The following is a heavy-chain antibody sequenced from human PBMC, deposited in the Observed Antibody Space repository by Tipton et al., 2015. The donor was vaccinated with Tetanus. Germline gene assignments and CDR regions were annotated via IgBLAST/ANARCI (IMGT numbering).Heavy chain of an antibody. J-gene: IGHJ1*01. D-gene: IGHD6-19*01. CDR2: ISAYNGNT. Sequence: QSGAEVKKPGSSVKVSCKASGGTFSSYAISWVRQAPGQGLEWMGWISAYNGNTNYAQKLRGRVTMTTDTSTSTAYMELRSLRSDDTAVYYCARVRLYSSGWAEYFQHWGQGTLVTVSS. CDR1: GGTFSSYA. V-gene: IGHV1-18*01. CDR3: ARVRLYSSGWAEYFQH.